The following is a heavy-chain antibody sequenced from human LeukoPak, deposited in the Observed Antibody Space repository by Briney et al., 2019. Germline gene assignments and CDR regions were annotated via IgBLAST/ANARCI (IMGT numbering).Heavy chain of an antibody. J-gene: IGHJ4*02. CDR1: GGSISSYYW. CDR3: AHSEVGPTWELLEGFDY. CDR2: IYWDDDK. V-gene: IGHV2-5*08. Sequence: TLSLTCTVSGGSISSYYWSWIRQPPGKALEWLALIYWDDDKRYSPSLKSRLTITKDTSKNQVVLTMTNMDPVDTATYYCAHSEVGPTWELLEGFDYWGQGTLVTVSS. D-gene: IGHD1-26*01.